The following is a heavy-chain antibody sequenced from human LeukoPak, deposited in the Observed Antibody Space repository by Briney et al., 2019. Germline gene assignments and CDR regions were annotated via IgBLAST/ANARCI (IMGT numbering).Heavy chain of an antibody. Sequence: GGSLRLSCAASGFTFNSYWVHWVRQPAGKGLVWVSRIKNDGSTTTYADSVKGRFPLPRDNAKNTLYPQMNSLTAEDTAVYYCARERKCDTNFDYWGQGTLVTVSS. CDR1: GFTFNSYW. V-gene: IGHV3-74*01. J-gene: IGHJ4*02. CDR2: IKNDGSTT. CDR3: ARERKCDTNFDY.